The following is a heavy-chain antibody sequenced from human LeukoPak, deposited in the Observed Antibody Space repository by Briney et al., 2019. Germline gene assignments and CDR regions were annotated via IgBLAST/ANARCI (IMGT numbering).Heavy chain of an antibody. J-gene: IGHJ5*02. D-gene: IGHD6-13*01. Sequence: SETLSLTCTVSGGSISSYYWSWIRQPPGKGLEWIGYIYYSGSTNYNPSLKSRVTISVDTSKNQFSLKLRSVTAADTAVYYCARRGSSWSQGYNWFDPWGQGTLVTVSS. V-gene: IGHV4-59*08. CDR1: GGSISSYY. CDR2: IYYSGST. CDR3: ARRGSSWSQGYNWFDP.